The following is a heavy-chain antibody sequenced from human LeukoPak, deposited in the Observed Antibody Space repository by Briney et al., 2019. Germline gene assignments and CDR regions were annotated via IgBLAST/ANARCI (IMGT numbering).Heavy chain of an antibody. V-gene: IGHV1-24*01. CDR3: ATEYSSSWYHDAFDI. Sequence: ASVKVSCKVSGYTLTELSMHWVRQTPGKGLEWMGGFDPEDGETIYAQKFQGRVTMTEDTSTDTAYMELSSLRSEDTAVYYCATEYSSSWYHDAFDIWGQGTMVTVSS. D-gene: IGHD6-13*01. J-gene: IGHJ3*02. CDR2: FDPEDGET. CDR1: GYTLTELS.